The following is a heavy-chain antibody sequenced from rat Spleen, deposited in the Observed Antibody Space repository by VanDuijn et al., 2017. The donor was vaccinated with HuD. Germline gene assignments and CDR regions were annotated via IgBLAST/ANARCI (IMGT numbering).Heavy chain of an antibody. CDR1: GFTFSDYY. V-gene: IGHV5-29*01. Sequence: EVQLVESDGGLVQPGRSLKLSCAASGFTFSDYYMAWVRQAPTKGLEWVATISYDGTTTSYRDSVRGRFTVSRDNEKSTLYLQMDSLRSEDTATYYCARREYGGFFGYFDYWGQGVMVTVSS. CDR2: ISYDGTTT. CDR3: ARREYGGFFGYFDY. J-gene: IGHJ2*01. D-gene: IGHD1-11*01.